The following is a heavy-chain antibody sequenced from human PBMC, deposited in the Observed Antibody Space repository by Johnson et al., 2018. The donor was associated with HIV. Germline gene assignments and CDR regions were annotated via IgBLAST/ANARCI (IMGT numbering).Heavy chain of an antibody. J-gene: IGHJ3*02. V-gene: IGHV3-9*01. CDR1: GFTFSSYV. CDR2: ISWKSGSI. CDR3: AKDGYSSSWYPYAFDI. Sequence: QLVESGGGVVQPGRSLRLSCAASGFTFSSYVMHWVRQAPGKGLEWVSGISWKSGSIGYADSVKGRFPISRDNAKDSLYLQMNSLRAEDTALYYCAKDGYSSSWYPYAFDIWGQGTMVTVSS. D-gene: IGHD6-13*01.